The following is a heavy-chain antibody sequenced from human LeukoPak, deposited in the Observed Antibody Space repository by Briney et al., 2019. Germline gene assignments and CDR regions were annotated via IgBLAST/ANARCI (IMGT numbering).Heavy chain of an antibody. V-gene: IGHV4-38-2*02. J-gene: IGHJ4*02. CDR3: ARHQLPAYFDY. Sequence: SETLSLTCTVSDYSISNGYSWGWIRQPPGKGLEWIGFIYHSGSTYYNPSLKSRVTISVDTSKNQFSLKLSSVTAADTAVYYCARHQLPAYFDYWGQGTLVTVSS. CDR1: DYSISNGYS. CDR2: IYHSGST. D-gene: IGHD2-2*01.